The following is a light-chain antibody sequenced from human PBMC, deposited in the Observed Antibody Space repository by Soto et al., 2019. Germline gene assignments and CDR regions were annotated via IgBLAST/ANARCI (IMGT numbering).Light chain of an antibody. CDR1: QSVRSIY. V-gene: IGKV3-20*01. Sequence: EFVLTQSPGTLSLSPGERATLSCRASQSVRSIYLAWYQQKPGQAHRLLIYDESRRATGTPATFSGSGSGTESTLTISILKSEDFAFDVCQQHQNCPPITFGQGTRLEIK. J-gene: IGKJ5*01. CDR2: DES. CDR3: QQHQNCPPIT.